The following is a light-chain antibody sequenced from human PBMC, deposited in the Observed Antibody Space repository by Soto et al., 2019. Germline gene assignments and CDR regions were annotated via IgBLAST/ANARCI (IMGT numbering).Light chain of an antibody. CDR1: SSDVGGYDY. Sequence: QSVLTQPASVSGSPGQSITISCTGSSSDVGGYDYVSWYQQYPGKAPKLMIYDVSNRPSGVSNRFSGSKSGNTASLTISGLQADDEADYYCSSFTSSTTRVFGTGTNVTVL. V-gene: IGLV2-14*01. J-gene: IGLJ1*01. CDR3: SSFTSSTTRV. CDR2: DVS.